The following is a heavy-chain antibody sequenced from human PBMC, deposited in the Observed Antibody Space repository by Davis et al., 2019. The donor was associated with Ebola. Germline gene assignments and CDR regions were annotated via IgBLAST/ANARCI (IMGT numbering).Heavy chain of an antibody. D-gene: IGHD3-22*01. CDR2: ISAYNGNT. V-gene: IGHV1-18*04. CDR3: ARCPYYDSSGLFDY. Sequence: ASVKVSCKASGYTFTSYGISWVRQAPGQGLEWMGWISAYNGNTNYAQKFQGRVTMTRDTSTSTVYMELSSLRSEDTAVYYCARCPYYDSSGLFDYWGQGTLVTVSS. J-gene: IGHJ4*02. CDR1: GYTFTSYG.